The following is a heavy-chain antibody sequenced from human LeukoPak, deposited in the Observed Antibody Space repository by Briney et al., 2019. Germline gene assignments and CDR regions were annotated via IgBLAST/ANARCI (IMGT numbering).Heavy chain of an antibody. V-gene: IGHV3-20*04. CDR1: GFTFADYG. CDR2: IIWNGGST. D-gene: IGHD3-9*01. CDR3: ARGLTGYYTVMGYYYYYMDV. Sequence: GGSLRLSCEASGFTFADYGMSWVRQAPGKGLEWVSCIIWNGGSTGYADSVKGRLTISTYNAKNSLYLQMNSLRAEDTSLYYCARGLTGYYTVMGYYYYYMDVWGKGTTVTVSS. J-gene: IGHJ6*03.